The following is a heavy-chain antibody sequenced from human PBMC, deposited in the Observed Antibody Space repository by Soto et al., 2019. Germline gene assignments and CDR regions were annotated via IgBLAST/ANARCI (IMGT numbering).Heavy chain of an antibody. CDR3: ESLTNGRPGDA. V-gene: IGHV4-39*01. J-gene: IGHJ5*02. CDR1: GDSISNNHYH. CDR2: VYSNGHT. D-gene: IGHD2-8*01. Sequence: XETLSVSQTVSGDSISNNHYHWGWTRQPPGKGLEWIGTVYSNGHTYHNPSLKSRLAMAVDTSKNQFSLSLIPVTAADTAVYFCESLTNGRPGDAWGQGTLVTVSS.